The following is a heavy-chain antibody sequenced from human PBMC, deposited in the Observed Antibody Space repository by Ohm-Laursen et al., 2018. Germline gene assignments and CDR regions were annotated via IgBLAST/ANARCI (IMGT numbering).Heavy chain of an antibody. V-gene: IGHV3-11*04. CDR2: ISSSGSTI. CDR3: ARSGLTVAGTVDY. CDR1: GFAFEDSW. D-gene: IGHD6-19*01. Sequence: SLRLSCTASGFAFEDSWMTWVRQAPGKGLEWVSYISSSGSTIYYADSAKGRFTISRDNAKNSLYLQMNSLRAEDTAVYYCARSGLTVAGTVDYWGQGTLVTVSS. J-gene: IGHJ4*02.